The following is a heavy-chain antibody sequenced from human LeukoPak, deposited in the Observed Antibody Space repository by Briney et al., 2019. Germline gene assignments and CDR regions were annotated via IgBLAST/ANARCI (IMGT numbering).Heavy chain of an antibody. V-gene: IGHV4-34*01. J-gene: IGHJ6*02. CDR1: GGSFSGYY. D-gene: IGHD3-22*01. Sequence: SETLSLTCAVYGGSFSGYYWSWIRQPPGKGLEWIGEINHSGSTNYNPSLKSRVTISVDTSKNQFSLKLSSVTAADTAVYYCARGRVVVIGYYYGMDVWGQGTTVTVSS. CDR2: INHSGST. CDR3: ARGRVVVIGYYYGMDV.